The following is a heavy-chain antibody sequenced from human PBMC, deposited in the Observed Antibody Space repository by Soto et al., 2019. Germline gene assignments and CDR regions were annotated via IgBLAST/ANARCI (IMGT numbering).Heavy chain of an antibody. V-gene: IGHV3-23*01. CDR3: AKGGAVYYGSGTYYMDH. CDR2: ISASGATT. CDR1: GFVFSNYA. J-gene: IGHJ4*02. Sequence: GGSLRVSCAASGFVFSNYAMTWVRQAPGKGLAWVSVISASGATTYYADSVKGRFTISRDNSKNTLYLQMNSLRAEETAVYYCAKGGAVYYGSGTYYMDHWGQGALVP. D-gene: IGHD3-10*01.